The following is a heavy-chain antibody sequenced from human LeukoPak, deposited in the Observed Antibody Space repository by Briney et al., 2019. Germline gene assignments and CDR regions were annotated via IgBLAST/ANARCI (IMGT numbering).Heavy chain of an antibody. D-gene: IGHD3-10*01. V-gene: IGHV3-73*01. Sequence: HPGGSLRLSCAASGFTFSGSAIHWVRQASGKGLEWVGRIRSKANSYATAYAASVKGRFTISRDDSKSTAYLQMDSLKTEDTAVYYCTSRGYGSGSYYNCGYWGQGTLVTVSS. J-gene: IGHJ4*02. CDR1: GFTFSGSA. CDR3: TSRGYGSGSYYNCGY. CDR2: IRSKANSYAT.